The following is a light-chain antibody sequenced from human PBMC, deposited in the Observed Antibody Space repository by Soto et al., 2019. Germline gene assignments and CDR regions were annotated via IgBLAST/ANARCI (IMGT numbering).Light chain of an antibody. J-gene: IGKJ2*01. CDR3: QQYYLTPYT. CDR1: QSVLYSSNDKNY. CDR2: WAS. V-gene: IGKV4-1*01. Sequence: DIVMTQSPDSLAVSLGERATINCKSNQSVLYSSNDKNYLAWYQQKPGQPPALLIYWASSRASGVPDRFSGSGSGPDFALTISALQAEDVAVYFCQQYYLTPYTFGQGTKLEI.